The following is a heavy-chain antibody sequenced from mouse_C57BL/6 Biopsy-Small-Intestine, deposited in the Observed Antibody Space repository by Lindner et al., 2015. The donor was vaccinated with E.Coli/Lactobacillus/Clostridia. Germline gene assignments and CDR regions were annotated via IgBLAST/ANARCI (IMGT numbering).Heavy chain of an antibody. CDR1: GYAFSSSW. Sequence: VQLQESGPELVKPGASVKISCKASGYAFSSSWMNWMRQRPGKGLEWIGRIYPGDGDANYNGKFKGKATLTADKSSSIAYMQLSSLTSEDSAVYFCVRSYYEFDYWGQGTTLTVSS. CDR2: IYPGDGDA. J-gene: IGHJ2*01. D-gene: IGHD2-10*01. V-gene: IGHV1-82*01. CDR3: VRSYYEFDY.